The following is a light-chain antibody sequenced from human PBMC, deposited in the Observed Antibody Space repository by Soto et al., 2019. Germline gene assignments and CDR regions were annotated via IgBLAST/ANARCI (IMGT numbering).Light chain of an antibody. CDR2: AAS. CDR3: QQRYRTPRT. V-gene: IGKV1-39*01. CDR1: QSVSNW. Sequence: DIQMTQSPSTLSASVGDRVTITCRASQSVSNWLAWYQKKPGKDPKLLIYAASSLQSGVPSRFSGSGSGTDFNLTISSLQTEDFATYDCQQRYRTPRTFGQGTKGDIK. J-gene: IGKJ1*01.